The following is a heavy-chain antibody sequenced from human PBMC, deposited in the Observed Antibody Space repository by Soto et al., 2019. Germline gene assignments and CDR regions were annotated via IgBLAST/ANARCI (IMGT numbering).Heavy chain of an antibody. CDR1: GGSISSYY. Sequence: SETLSLTCTVSGGSISSYYWSWIRQPPGKGLEWIGYIYYSGSTNYNPSLKSRVTISVDTSKNQFSLKLSSVTAADTAVYYCERGDDFWSGYYVKWGQGTLVTVSS. CDR2: IYYSGST. J-gene: IGHJ4*02. V-gene: IGHV4-59*01. CDR3: ERGDDFWSGYYVK. D-gene: IGHD3-3*01.